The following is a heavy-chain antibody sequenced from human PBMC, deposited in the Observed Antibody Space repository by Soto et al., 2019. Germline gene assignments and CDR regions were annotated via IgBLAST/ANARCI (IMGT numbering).Heavy chain of an antibody. CDR3: ARDFFDSSDYTTNWFDP. CDR1: GGSISSSSYY. J-gene: IGHJ5*02. D-gene: IGHD3-22*01. Sequence: SETLSLTCTVSGGSISSSSYYWGWIRQPPGKGLEWIGSIYYSGSTYYNPSLKSRVTISVDTSKNQFSLKLTSVTAADAALYYCARDFFDSSDYTTNWFDPWGQGTLVTVSS. V-gene: IGHV4-39*01. CDR2: IYYSGST.